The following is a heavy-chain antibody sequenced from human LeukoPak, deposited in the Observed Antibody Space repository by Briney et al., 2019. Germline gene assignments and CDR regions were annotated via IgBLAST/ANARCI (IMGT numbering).Heavy chain of an antibody. D-gene: IGHD3-10*01. V-gene: IGHV4-34*01. CDR1: GGSFSGYY. CDR3: ARGGVYGSGLYYYYYYMDV. Sequence: PSETLSLTCAVYGGSFSGYYWSWIRQPPGKRLEWIGEINHSGSTNYNPSLKSRVTISVDTSKNQFSLKLSSVTAADTAVYYCARGGVYGSGLYYYYYYMDVWGKGTTVTVSS. CDR2: INHSGST. J-gene: IGHJ6*03.